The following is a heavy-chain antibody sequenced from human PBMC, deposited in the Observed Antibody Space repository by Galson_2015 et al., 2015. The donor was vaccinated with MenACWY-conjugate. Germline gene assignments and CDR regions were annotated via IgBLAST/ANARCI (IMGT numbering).Heavy chain of an antibody. CDR2: IYYSGDT. J-gene: IGHJ4*02. Sequence: ETLSLTCSVSGGSISGYYWSWIRQPPGKGLEWIGYIYYSGDTHYNPSLKSRVTISVDTPKNLLSLRLSSVTTADTAVYYCARVGGTYLDIDYWGQGTLVTVSS. CDR3: ARVGGTYLDIDY. CDR1: GGSISGYY. V-gene: IGHV4-59*01. D-gene: IGHD1-26*01.